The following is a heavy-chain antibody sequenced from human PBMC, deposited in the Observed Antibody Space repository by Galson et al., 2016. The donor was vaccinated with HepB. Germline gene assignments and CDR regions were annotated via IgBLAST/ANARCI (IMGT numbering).Heavy chain of an antibody. Sequence: LSLTCTVSAGSIKNYYWNWIRQPPGKGLEWIGRIYFSGDTNYSPSLKNRITISVDMPKNQFSLKLNSVTAADTAVYFCARSQWEAPFFDYWGQGALVTVSS. CDR3: ARSQWEAPFFDY. CDR1: AGSIKNYY. J-gene: IGHJ4*02. CDR2: IYFSGDT. V-gene: IGHV4-59*08. D-gene: IGHD1-26*01.